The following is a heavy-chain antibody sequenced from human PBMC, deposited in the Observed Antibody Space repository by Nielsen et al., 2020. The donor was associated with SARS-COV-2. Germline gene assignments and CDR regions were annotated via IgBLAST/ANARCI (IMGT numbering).Heavy chain of an antibody. CDR1: GGSISSGDYY. CDR3: AIQGVGYYCDSSGGKIDY. V-gene: IGHV4-30-4*01. D-gene: IGHD3-22*01. Sequence: SETLSLTCTVSGGSISSGDYYWSWIRQPPGKGLEWIGYIYYSGSTYYNPSLKSRVTISVDTSKNQFSLKLSSVTAADTAVYYCAIQGVGYYCDSSGGKIDYWGQGTLVTVSS. J-gene: IGHJ4*02. CDR2: IYYSGST.